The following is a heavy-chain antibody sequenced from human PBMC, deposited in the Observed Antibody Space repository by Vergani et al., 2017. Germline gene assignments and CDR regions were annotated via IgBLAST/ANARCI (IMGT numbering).Heavy chain of an antibody. Sequence: EVALVQSGPEMRKPGESLKISCKGSEYSFGNYWIGWVRQMPGKGLEWMGISYPADSDTRYSPSFQGQVTISADKSSSTAFLQWDSLKAADTALYYCARHTTYTDAWGQGTLVTVSS. CDR3: ARHTTYTDA. V-gene: IGHV5-51*01. CDR1: EYSFGNYW. D-gene: IGHD1-1*01. J-gene: IGHJ5*02. CDR2: SYPADSDT.